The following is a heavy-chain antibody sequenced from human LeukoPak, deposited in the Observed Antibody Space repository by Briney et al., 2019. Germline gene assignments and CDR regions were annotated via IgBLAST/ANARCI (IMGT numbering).Heavy chain of an antibody. CDR3: AKDKGWFGELSLFDY. D-gene: IGHD3-10*01. Sequence: PGRSLRLSCAASGFTFSSYAMHWVRQAPGKGLEWVAVISYDGSNKYYADSVKGRFTISRDNSKNTLYLQMNSLRAEDTAVYYCAKDKGWFGELSLFDYWGQGTLVTVSS. CDR2: ISYDGSNK. CDR1: GFTFSSYA. V-gene: IGHV3-30*04. J-gene: IGHJ4*02.